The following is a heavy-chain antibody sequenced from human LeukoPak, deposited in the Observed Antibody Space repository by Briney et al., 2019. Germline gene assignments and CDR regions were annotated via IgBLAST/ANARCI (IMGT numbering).Heavy chain of an antibody. Sequence: PGGSLRLSCAASGFTFSSYWMNWARQAPGKGLEWVAVIWYDGSNKYYADSVKGRFTISRDNSKNTLYLQMNSLRAEDTAVYYCASGSGSYWGQGTLVTVCS. CDR3: ASGSGSY. CDR1: GFTFSSYW. CDR2: IWYDGSNK. D-gene: IGHD1-26*01. J-gene: IGHJ4*02. V-gene: IGHV3-33*08.